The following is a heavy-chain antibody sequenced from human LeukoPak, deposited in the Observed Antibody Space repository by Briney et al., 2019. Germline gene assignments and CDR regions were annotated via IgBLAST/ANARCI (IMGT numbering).Heavy chain of an antibody. J-gene: IGHJ3*02. CDR2: ISSSGTTM. D-gene: IGHD5-12*01. CDR3: ARVQGETLPTNAFDI. V-gene: IGHV3-11*04. Sequence: PGGSLRLSCAASGFTFSNYYMSWIRQAPGKGLEWVSYISSSGTTMYYADSVKGRFTISRDNSKNTLYLQMNSLRAEDTAVYYCARVQGETLPTNAFDIWGQGTMVTVSS. CDR1: GFTFSNYY.